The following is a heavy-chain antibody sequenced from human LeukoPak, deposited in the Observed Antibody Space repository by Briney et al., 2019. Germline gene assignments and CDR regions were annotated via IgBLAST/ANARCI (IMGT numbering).Heavy chain of an antibody. CDR3: AKVPYSDYGSGRPPFMDV. Sequence: GGSLRLSRAASGFTFSNYAMSWGRQAPGKGLEWVSTISDSGTSTYYADSVKGRFTISRDNSKNTLYLQMDSLRGEDTAIYYCAKVPYSDYGSGRPPFMDVWGQGTTVAVSS. V-gene: IGHV3-23*01. J-gene: IGHJ6*02. CDR1: GFTFSNYA. D-gene: IGHD3-10*01. CDR2: ISDSGTST.